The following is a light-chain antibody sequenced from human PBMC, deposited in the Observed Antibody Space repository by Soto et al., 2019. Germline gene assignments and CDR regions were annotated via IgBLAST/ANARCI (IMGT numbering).Light chain of an antibody. CDR1: QSVSRY. V-gene: IGKV3-20*01. CDR2: GAS. CDR3: QQFDTSPYT. Sequence: VLTQSPGTLSLSPGERATLSCRASQSVSRYLVWYQQKPGQAPRLLIYGASSRASGIPDRFSGSGSGTDFSLTINRVGPEDSAVYYCQQFDTSPYTFGQGTKLEIK. J-gene: IGKJ2*01.